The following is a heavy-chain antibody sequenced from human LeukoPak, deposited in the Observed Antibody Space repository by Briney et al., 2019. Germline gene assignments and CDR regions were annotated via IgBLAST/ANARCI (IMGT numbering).Heavy chain of an antibody. V-gene: IGHV2-70*20. Sequence: SGPTLVKPTQTLTLTCAFSGFSLSSLGRCGWWVRQPPGKALEWLAHIDWDDNKYYSTSLKNSRTISKDTSKNQLVLTMTNMDPADTATYYCSRMDWGRGGWLDYWGQGTLVTVSS. CDR1: GFSLSSLGRC. D-gene: IGHD7-27*01. CDR2: IDWDDNK. J-gene: IGHJ4*02. CDR3: SRMDWGRGGWLDY.